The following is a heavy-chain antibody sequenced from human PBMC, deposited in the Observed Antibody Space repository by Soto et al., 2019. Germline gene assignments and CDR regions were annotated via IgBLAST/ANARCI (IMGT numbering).Heavy chain of an antibody. CDR3: ARDKITGLFDY. J-gene: IGHJ4*02. CDR1: GGSFSGYS. D-gene: IGHD2-8*02. CDR2: INHSGST. V-gene: IGHV4-34*01. Sequence: QVQLQQWGAGLLKPSETLSLTCAVYGGSFSGYSWTWIRQPPGTGLEWIGEINHSGSTNYNPSLTXRXTXPXXTSKNQFSLKLTSVTAADTAVYYWARDKITGLFDYWGQGTLVTVSS.